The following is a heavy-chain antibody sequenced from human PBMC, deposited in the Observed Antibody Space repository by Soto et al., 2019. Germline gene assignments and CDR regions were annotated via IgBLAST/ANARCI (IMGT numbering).Heavy chain of an antibody. Sequence: PSETLSLTCAVSGGSIRNGGYSWTLIRQTPGKGLQWIGQINHSGSAYYNPSLKSRVTISVHTSNSQFSLELSSVTAADTAVYYCARGLITGSHYSGGWYYFDSWGQGTQVTVSS. CDR1: GGSIRNGGYS. D-gene: IGHD6-19*01. V-gene: IGHV4-30-2*01. J-gene: IGHJ4*02. CDR2: INHSGSA. CDR3: ARGLITGSHYSGGWYYFDS.